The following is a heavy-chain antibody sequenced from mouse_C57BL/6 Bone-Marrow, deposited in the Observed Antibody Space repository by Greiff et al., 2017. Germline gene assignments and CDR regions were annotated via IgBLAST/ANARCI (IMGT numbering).Heavy chain of an antibody. D-gene: IGHD3-1*01. CDR2: INPSNGGT. CDR3: ARGGYDWWYFDV. J-gene: IGHJ1*03. Sequence: VQLQQPGTELVKPGASVKLSCKASGYTFTSYWMHWVKQRPGQGLEWIGNINPSNGGTNYNEKFKSKATLTVDKSSSTAYMQLSSLTSEDAAVYYCARGGYDWWYFDVWGTGATVTVSS. CDR1: GYTFTSYW. V-gene: IGHV1-53*01.